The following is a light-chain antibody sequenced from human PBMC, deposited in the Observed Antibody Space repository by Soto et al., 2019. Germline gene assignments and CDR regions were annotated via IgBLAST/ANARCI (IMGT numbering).Light chain of an antibody. V-gene: IGLV2-14*03. CDR3: SSYTSTSAPYV. CDR2: DVS. J-gene: IGLJ1*01. CDR1: SSDIGGYDY. Sequence: LTQPASVSGFPGQSITISCTRTSSDIGGYDYVSWYQQHPGKAPKLIIYDVSGRPSGVSNRFSGSKSANTAFLTISGLQAEDEADYHCSSYTSTSAPYVFGTGTKVTVL.